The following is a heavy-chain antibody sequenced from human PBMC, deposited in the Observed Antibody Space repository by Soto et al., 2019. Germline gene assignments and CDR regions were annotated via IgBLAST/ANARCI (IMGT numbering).Heavy chain of an antibody. Sequence: GGSLRLSCAASGFTFSSYAMSWVRQAPGKGLEWVSAISGSGGSTYYADSVKGRFTISRDNSKNTLYLQMNSLRAEDTAVYYCAKWVVREDYVSDWFDPWGQGTLVTVSS. J-gene: IGHJ5*02. CDR3: AKWVVREDYVSDWFDP. CDR1: GFTFSSYA. CDR2: ISGSGGST. V-gene: IGHV3-23*01. D-gene: IGHD6-19*01.